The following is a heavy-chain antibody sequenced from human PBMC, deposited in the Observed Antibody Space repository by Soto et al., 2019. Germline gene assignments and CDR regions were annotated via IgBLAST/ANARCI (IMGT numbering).Heavy chain of an antibody. V-gene: IGHV4-34*01. CDR3: ARGLDDYGDYLPFDP. Sequence: QVQLQQWGAGLLKPSETLSLTCAVYGGSFSGYYWSWIRQPPGKGLEWIGEINHSGSTNYNPSLKSRVTISVDTSKNQFSLKLSSVTAADTAVYYGARGLDDYGDYLPFDPWGQGTLVTVSS. J-gene: IGHJ5*02. CDR1: GGSFSGYY. CDR2: INHSGST. D-gene: IGHD4-17*01.